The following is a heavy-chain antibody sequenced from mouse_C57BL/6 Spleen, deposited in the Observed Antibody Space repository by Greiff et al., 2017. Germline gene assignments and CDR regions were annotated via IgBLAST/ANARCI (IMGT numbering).Heavy chain of an antibody. CDR3: ARGGPPYYSTLYAMDY. CDR2: IDPSDSEP. D-gene: IGHD2-5*01. CDR1: GYTFTSYW. J-gene: IGHJ4*01. V-gene: IGHV1-52*01. Sequence: VQLQQPGAELVRPGSSVKLSCKASGYTFTSYWMHWVKQRPIQGLEWIGNIDPSDSEPHYNQKFKDKATLTVDKSSSTAYMQLSSLTSEDSAVYYCARGGPPYYSTLYAMDYWGQGTSVTVSS.